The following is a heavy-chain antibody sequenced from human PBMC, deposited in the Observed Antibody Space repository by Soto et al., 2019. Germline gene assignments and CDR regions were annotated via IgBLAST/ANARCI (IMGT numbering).Heavy chain of an antibody. CDR3: ARGSRGGYPPDY. CDR1: GGSFSGYY. Sequence: QVQLQQWGAGLLKPSETLSLTCAVYGGSFSGYYWSWIRQPPGKGLEWIGEINHSGSTNYNPSLKSRVTVSVDTSKYQFSLKLSSVTAADTAVYYCARGSRGGYPPDYWGQGTLVTVSS. D-gene: IGHD3-22*01. CDR2: INHSGST. J-gene: IGHJ4*02. V-gene: IGHV4-34*01.